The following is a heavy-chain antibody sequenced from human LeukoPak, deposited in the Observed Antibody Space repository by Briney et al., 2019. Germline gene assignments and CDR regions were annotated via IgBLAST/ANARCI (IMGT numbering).Heavy chain of an antibody. CDR2: ISSSNSYI. CDR1: GFTVSSNY. V-gene: IGHV3-21*01. CDR3: ARDPYSSGWTKAYYFDY. D-gene: IGHD6-19*01. Sequence: GGSLRLSCVVSGFTVSSNYMNWVRQAPGKGLEWVSSISSSNSYIYYVDSVKGRFTISRDNAKNSLYLQMNSLRAEDTAVYYCARDPYSSGWTKAYYFDYWGQGTLVTVSS. J-gene: IGHJ4*02.